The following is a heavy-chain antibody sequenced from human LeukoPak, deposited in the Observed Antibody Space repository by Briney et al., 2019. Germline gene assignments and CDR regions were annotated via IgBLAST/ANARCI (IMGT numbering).Heavy chain of an antibody. Sequence: GGSLRLSCAASGFTASSNYMSWVRQAPGKGLEWVSVIYSGGNTYYADSVKGRFTFSRDNSKNTLYLQMNSLRVEDTAVYYCARARPGAAGFFDCWGQGTLVTVSS. D-gene: IGHD1-14*01. V-gene: IGHV3-53*01. J-gene: IGHJ4*02. CDR1: GFTASSNY. CDR3: ARARPGAAGFFDC. CDR2: IYSGGNT.